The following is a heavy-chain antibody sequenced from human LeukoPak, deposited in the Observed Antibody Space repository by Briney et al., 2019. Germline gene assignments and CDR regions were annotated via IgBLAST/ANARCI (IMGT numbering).Heavy chain of an antibody. Sequence: PSQTLYLTCTVSGGSISSGSYYWSWIRQPAGKGLEWIGRIYTSGSTNYNPSLKSRVTISVDTSKNQFSLKLSSVTAADTAVYYCARDRISLDYYYYMDVWGKGTTVTVSS. J-gene: IGHJ6*03. CDR2: IYTSGST. D-gene: IGHD2-21*01. CDR1: GGSISSGSYY. V-gene: IGHV4-61*02. CDR3: ARDRISLDYYYYMDV.